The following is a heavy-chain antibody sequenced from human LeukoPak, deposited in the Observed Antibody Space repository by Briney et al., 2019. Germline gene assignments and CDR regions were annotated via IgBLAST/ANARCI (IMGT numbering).Heavy chain of an antibody. CDR1: GFTFSSYG. V-gene: IGHV3-30*03. CDR3: ARFDLPDAFDI. CDR2: ISYDGSNK. Sequence: GGSLRLSCAASGFTFSSYGMHWVRQAPGKGLEWVAVISYDGSNKYYADSVKGRFTISRDNSKNTLYLQMNSLRAEDTAVYYCARFDLPDAFDIWGQGTMVTVSS. J-gene: IGHJ3*02.